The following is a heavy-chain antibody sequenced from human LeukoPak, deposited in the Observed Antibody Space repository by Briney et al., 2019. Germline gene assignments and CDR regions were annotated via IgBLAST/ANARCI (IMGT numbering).Heavy chain of an antibody. CDR3: GGGITEEDSVAIEH. CDR2: VNADESRA. CDR1: GFTFSRHW. J-gene: IGHJ1*01. V-gene: IGHV3-74*01. D-gene: IGHD1-14*01. Sequence: GGSLRLSCAASGFTFSRHWMYWGRQAPGKGLVWVSRVNADESRAIIADSVKGRFTISRDNARDTVYLQMNSLSVEDTAVYFCGGGITEEDSVAIEHWGQGTLVTVSS.